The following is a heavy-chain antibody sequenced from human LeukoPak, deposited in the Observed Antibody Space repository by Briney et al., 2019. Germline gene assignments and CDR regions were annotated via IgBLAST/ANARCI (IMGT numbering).Heavy chain of an antibody. CDR3: ARAGLVVVTAKKSDAFDV. D-gene: IGHD2-21*02. Sequence: PGGSLRLSCAASGFTFSSYEMNWVRQAPGKGLEWISYITTNINTIYYADSVRGRFTISRDNAKSSLYLQMNSLKTEDTAVYYCARAGLVVVTAKKSDAFDVWGQGTMVTVSS. V-gene: IGHV3-48*03. CDR2: ITTNINTI. CDR1: GFTFSSYE. J-gene: IGHJ3*01.